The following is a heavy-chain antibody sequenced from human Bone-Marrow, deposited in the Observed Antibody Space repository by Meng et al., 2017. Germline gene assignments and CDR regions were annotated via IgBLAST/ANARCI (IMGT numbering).Heavy chain of an antibody. CDR1: GYTFNSYY. J-gene: IGHJ4*02. Sequence: QVPLVQSGTEVKKPGASVRVSCKASGYTFNSYYLHWVRQAPGQGLEWMGRINPNTGGTEYSQTFQGRVTLTRDTSINTAYMELSGLTSDDSAVYYCARDPGINVPDFWGQGTLVTVSS. V-gene: IGHV1-2*06. D-gene: IGHD3-10*01. CDR3: ARDPGINVPDF. CDR2: INPNTGGT.